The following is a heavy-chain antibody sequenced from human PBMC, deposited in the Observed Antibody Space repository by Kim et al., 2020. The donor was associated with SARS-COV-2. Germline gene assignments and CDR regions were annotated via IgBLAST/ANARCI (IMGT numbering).Heavy chain of an antibody. V-gene: IGHV4-59*08. CDR2: VYNSGIT. CDR3: SRLGEGAITD. Sequence: SETLSLTCSVSGGPMHNYYWSWIRQPPGKGLEWIGYVYNSGITNYNPSLKSRVTILEDMAQNQLSLKLSSVTAADTAVYYCSRLGEGAITDWGQGTLVTVSS. D-gene: IGHD1-26*01. J-gene: IGHJ1*01. CDR1: GGPMHNYY.